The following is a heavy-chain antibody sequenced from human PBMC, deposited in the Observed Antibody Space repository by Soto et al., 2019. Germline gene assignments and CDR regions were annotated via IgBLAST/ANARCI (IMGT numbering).Heavy chain of an antibody. CDR2: ISSSSSYI. D-gene: IGHD6-13*01. CDR3: ARDGGGAKAAAETNAFDI. V-gene: IGHV3-21*01. CDR1: GFTFSSYS. J-gene: IGHJ3*02. Sequence: EVQLVESGGGLVKPGGSLRLSCAASGFTFSSYSMNWVRQAPGKGLEWVSSISSSSSYIYYADSVKGRFTISRDNAKNSLYLQMNSLRAEDTAVYYCARDGGGAKAAAETNAFDIWGQGTMVTVSS.